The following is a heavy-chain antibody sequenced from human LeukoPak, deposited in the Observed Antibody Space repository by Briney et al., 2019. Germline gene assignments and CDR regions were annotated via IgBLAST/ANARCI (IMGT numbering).Heavy chain of an antibody. CDR1: GYTFSSYG. CDR2: ISGYNGNT. Sequence: GASVKVSCKASGYTFSSYGISWVRQAPGQGLEWMGWISGYNGNTNYAQKLQGRVTMTTDTSTSTAYMELRSLRSDDTAVYYSARAPLYGSCEYWGQGTLVTVSS. D-gene: IGHD6-6*01. CDR3: ARAPLYGSCEY. J-gene: IGHJ4*02. V-gene: IGHV1-18*01.